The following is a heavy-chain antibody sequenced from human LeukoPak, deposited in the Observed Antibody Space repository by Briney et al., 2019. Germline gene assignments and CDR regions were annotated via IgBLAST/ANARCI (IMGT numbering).Heavy chain of an antibody. Sequence: SETLSLTCTVSGGSISSYYWSWIRQPAGKGLEWIGRIHTSGNTLYNPSLRSRVTMSVDTSQNRFSLMLTSATAADTAVYYCARGPPHGGTYFDSWGQGTLVTVSS. D-gene: IGHD4-23*01. CDR3: ARGPPHGGTYFDS. CDR2: IHTSGNT. CDR1: GGSISSYY. J-gene: IGHJ4*02. V-gene: IGHV4-4*07.